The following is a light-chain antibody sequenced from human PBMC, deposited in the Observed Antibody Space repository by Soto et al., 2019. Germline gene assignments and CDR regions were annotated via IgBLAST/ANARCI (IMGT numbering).Light chain of an antibody. CDR1: QSVSSY. CDR3: HHRGNGIT. Sequence: VMTQSPGTLSLSPGERATLSCRASQSVSSYLAWYQQKAGQAPRLLIYDASNRATGIPARFSGSVSGTDFTLTISSLEPEDFAVYYCHHRGNGITFGQGTRLEIK. V-gene: IGKV3-11*01. CDR2: DAS. J-gene: IGKJ5*01.